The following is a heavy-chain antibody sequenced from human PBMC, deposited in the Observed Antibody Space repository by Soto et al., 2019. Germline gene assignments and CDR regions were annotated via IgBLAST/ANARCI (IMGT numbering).Heavy chain of an antibody. Sequence: QVQLQESGPGLVKPSGTLSLTCAVSGGSISSSNWWSWVRQPSGKGLEWIGEIYHSGSTNYNPSLQSRVTISVDKSKNQFSLKLSSVTAADTAVYYCARSPDSSGYYPRWYYYGMDVWGQGTTVTVSS. CDR2: IYHSGST. CDR1: GGSISSSNW. J-gene: IGHJ6*02. CDR3: ARSPDSSGYYPRWYYYGMDV. D-gene: IGHD3-22*01. V-gene: IGHV4-4*02.